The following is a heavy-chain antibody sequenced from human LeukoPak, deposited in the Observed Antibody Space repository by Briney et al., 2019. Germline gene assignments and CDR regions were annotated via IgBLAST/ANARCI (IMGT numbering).Heavy chain of an antibody. J-gene: IGHJ6*02. CDR2: IYSAGAT. Sequence: GGSLRLSCAASGFTVSDNYMTWVRQAPGKGLEWVSSIYSAGATHYAESVKGRFTISRDNSKNTLYLQMNSLRAEDMAVYYCAKVLGHDSSGYYYYGMDVWGQGTTVTVSS. D-gene: IGHD3-22*01. V-gene: IGHV3-53*01. CDR1: GFTVSDNY. CDR3: AKVLGHDSSGYYYYGMDV.